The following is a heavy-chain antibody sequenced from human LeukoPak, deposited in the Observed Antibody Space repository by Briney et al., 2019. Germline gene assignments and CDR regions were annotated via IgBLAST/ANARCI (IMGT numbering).Heavy chain of an antibody. CDR3: ARDLMVRGVDLDY. D-gene: IGHD3-10*01. V-gene: IGHV3-7*03. Sequence: PGGSLRLSCAASGLTFSSYWMSWVRQAPGKGLEWVANIKQDGSEKYYVDSVKGRFTISRDNAKNSLYLQMNSLRAEDTAVYYCARDLMVRGVDLDYWGQGTLVTVSS. CDR2: IKQDGSEK. CDR1: GLTFSSYW. J-gene: IGHJ4*02.